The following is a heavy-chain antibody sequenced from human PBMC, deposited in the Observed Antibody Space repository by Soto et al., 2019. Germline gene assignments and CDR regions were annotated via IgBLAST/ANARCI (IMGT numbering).Heavy chain of an antibody. V-gene: IGHV3-49*03. J-gene: IGHJ4*02. CDR2: IYSRRYGGPP. Sequence: EAQLVESGGGLAQPGRSLRLSCTSSGFTFEHFAMTWFRPTPGKGLESVGFIYSRRYGGPPEYAPSVKGRFTISRDDLRGIAYLQMDSLKVEDTGVYYCSRLPSNKYGSVTYPFDYWGQGALVTVSS. CDR3: SRLPSNKYGSVTYPFDY. D-gene: IGHD3-10*01. CDR1: GFTFEHFA.